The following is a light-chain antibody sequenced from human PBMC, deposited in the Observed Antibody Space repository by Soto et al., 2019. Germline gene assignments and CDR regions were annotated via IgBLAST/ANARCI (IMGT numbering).Light chain of an antibody. CDR2: GNN. Sequence: QSVLTQPPSVSGAPGQWVTISCTGSSSNIGAGYDVYWYQQLPGTAPKLLIYGNNNRPSGVPDRLSGSKSGTSASLAITGLQSQDEAEYYCQSYDSSLSGYVFGTGTKVTVL. J-gene: IGLJ1*01. CDR3: QSYDSSLSGYV. V-gene: IGLV1-40*01. CDR1: SSNIGAGYD.